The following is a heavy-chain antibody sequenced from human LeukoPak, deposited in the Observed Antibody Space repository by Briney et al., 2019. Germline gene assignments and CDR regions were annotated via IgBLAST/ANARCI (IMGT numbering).Heavy chain of an antibody. CDR2: ISYDGGNK. D-gene: IGHD6-6*01. CDR3: VSLGYSSSSVRY. CDR1: GFTFSSYY. J-gene: IGHJ4*02. V-gene: IGHV3-30*04. Sequence: GGSLRLSCAASGFTFSSYYMTWVRQAPGKGLEWVAIISYDGGNKYYADSVKGRFTISRDNSKNTLYLQMNSLRAEDTAVYFCVSLGYSSSSVRYWGQGTLVTVSS.